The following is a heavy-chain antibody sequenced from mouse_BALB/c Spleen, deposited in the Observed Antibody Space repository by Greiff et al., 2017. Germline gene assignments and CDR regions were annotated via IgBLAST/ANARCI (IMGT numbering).Heavy chain of an antibody. CDR3: ASVYYGFSQGAMDY. D-gene: IGHD2-2*01. V-gene: IGHV5-4*02. Sequence: EVHLVESGGDLVKPGGSLKLSCAASGFTFSDYYMYWVRQTPEKRLEWVATISDGGSYTYYPDSVKGRFTISRDNAKNNLYLQMSSLKSEDTAMYYCASVYYGFSQGAMDYWGQGTSVTVSS. CDR2: ISDGGSYT. CDR1: GFTFSDYY. J-gene: IGHJ4*01.